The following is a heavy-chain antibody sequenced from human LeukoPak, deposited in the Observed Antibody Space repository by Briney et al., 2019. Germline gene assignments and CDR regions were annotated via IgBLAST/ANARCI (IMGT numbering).Heavy chain of an antibody. Sequence: ASVKVSCKASGYTFTGYYMHWVRQAPGQGLEWMGWINPNSGGTNYAQKFQGRVTMTRDTSISTAYMELSRLRSDDTAVYYCARDRGVSVVTLYYFDYWGQGTLVTVSS. CDR1: GYTFTGYY. V-gene: IGHV1-2*02. D-gene: IGHD4-23*01. CDR3: ARDRGVSVVTLYYFDY. J-gene: IGHJ4*02. CDR2: INPNSGGT.